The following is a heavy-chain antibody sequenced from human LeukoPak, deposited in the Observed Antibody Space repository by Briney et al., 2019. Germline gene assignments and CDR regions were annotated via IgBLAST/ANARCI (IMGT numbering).Heavy chain of an antibody. CDR3: ARREVGANFDY. CDR1: GGSISSSSYY. Sequence: PSETLSLTCTVSGGSISSSSYYWGWIRLPPGKGLEWIGSIYYSGSTYYNPSLKSRVAISVDTSKNQFSLKLSSVTAADTAVYYCARREVGANFDYWGQGTLVTVSS. CDR2: IYYSGST. D-gene: IGHD1-26*01. J-gene: IGHJ4*02. V-gene: IGHV4-39*01.